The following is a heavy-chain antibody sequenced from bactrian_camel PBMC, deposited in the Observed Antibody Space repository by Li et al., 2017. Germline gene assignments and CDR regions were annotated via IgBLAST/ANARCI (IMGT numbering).Heavy chain of an antibody. CDR3: GADLPLEGRFRFFVCVEKSDFGH. V-gene: IGHV3S26*01. J-gene: IGHJ6*01. CDR1: NSLPNNYC. Sequence: HVQLVESGGGSVQTGGSLRLSCLASNSLPNNYCMGWFRQAPGKEREGVANLDNGDGSTKYADPVKGRFTISKDNANNTLYLEMYSLKPEDTAMYYCGADLPLEGRFRFFVCVEKSDFGHLGQGTQVTVS. D-gene: IGHD1*01. CDR2: LDNGDGST.